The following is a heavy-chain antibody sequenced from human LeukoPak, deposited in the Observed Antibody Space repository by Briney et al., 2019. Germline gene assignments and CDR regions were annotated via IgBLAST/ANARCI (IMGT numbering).Heavy chain of an antibody. J-gene: IGHJ6*02. D-gene: IGHD3-10*01. V-gene: IGHV1-18*01. CDR2: ISAYNGNT. Sequence: ASVKVSCKASGYIFTSYGISWVRQAPGQGLEWMGWISAYNGNTNYEQKFQGRVTMTEDTSTDTAYMELSSLRSEDTAVYYCATAGVLLWFGEPLAYGMDVWGQGTTVTVSS. CDR1: GYIFTSYG. CDR3: ATAGVLLWFGEPLAYGMDV.